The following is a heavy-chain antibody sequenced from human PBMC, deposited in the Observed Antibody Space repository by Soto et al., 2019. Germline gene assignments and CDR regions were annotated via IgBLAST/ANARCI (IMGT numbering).Heavy chain of an antibody. D-gene: IGHD3-22*01. V-gene: IGHV5-51*01. CDR2: IYPGDSKT. Sequence: GESLKISCKGSGFTFTDYWIAWVRQMPGKGLEWMGIIYPGDSKTRYTPSFQGQVTISADKSISTAFLHWSSLKASDTAMYYCARHPNYSDSSGYYYTDYWGPGTRVTVSS. CDR1: GFTFTDYW. J-gene: IGHJ4*02. CDR3: ARHPNYSDSSGYYYTDY.